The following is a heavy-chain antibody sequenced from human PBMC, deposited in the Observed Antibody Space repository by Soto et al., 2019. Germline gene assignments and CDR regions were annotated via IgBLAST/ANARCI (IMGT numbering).Heavy chain of an antibody. CDR2: ISGSGGST. J-gene: IGHJ4*02. Sequence: PGGSLRLSCAASGFTFSSYAMSWVRQAPGKGLEWVSAISGSGGSTYYADSVKGRFTISRDNSKNTLYLQMNSLRAEDTAVYYCAKARGSYYYDSSGYFQTFDYWGQGTLVTGSS. CDR3: AKARGSYYYDSSGYFQTFDY. V-gene: IGHV3-23*01. CDR1: GFTFSSYA. D-gene: IGHD3-22*01.